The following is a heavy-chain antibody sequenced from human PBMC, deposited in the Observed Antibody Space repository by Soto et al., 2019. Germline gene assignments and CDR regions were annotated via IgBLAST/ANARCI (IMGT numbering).Heavy chain of an antibody. J-gene: IGHJ4*02. CDR2: IYYSGST. V-gene: IGHV4-30-4*01. CDR1: GGSISSGDYY. Sequence: SETLSLTCTVSGGSISSGDYYWSWIRQPPGKGLEWIGCIYYSGSTYYNPSLKSRVTISVDTSKNQFTLKLSSVTAADTAVYYCARAVYDSSGYYLDYWGQGTLVTVSS. CDR3: ARAVYDSSGYYLDY. D-gene: IGHD3-22*01.